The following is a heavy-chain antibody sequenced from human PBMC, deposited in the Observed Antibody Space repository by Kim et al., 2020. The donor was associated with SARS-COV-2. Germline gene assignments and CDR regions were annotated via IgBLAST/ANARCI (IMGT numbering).Heavy chain of an antibody. D-gene: IGHD3-10*01. CDR2: TRNKANSYTT. V-gene: IGHV3-72*01. CDR3: AIGQWFGELFQGYYVDY. Sequence: GGSLRLSCAASGFTFSDHYMDWVRQAPGKGLEWVGRTRNKANSYTTEYAASVKGRFTISRDDSKNSLYLQMNSLKTEDTAVYYCAIGQWFGELFQGYYVDYWGQGTLVTVSS. J-gene: IGHJ4*02. CDR1: GFTFSDHY.